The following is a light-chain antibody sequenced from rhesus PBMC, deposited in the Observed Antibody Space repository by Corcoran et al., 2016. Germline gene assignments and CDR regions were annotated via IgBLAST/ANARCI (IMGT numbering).Light chain of an antibody. V-gene: IGKV1-46*02. Sequence: GDTVTITCRASQSFSSSLAWYQQKPGKAPKLLIYSASSLQSGVPSRFSGSKYGTDFTLTISSLQPEDIASYYCQQYYSYPFTFGPGTKLDIK. CDR3: QQYYSYPFT. CDR1: QSFSSS. CDR2: SAS. J-gene: IGKJ3*01.